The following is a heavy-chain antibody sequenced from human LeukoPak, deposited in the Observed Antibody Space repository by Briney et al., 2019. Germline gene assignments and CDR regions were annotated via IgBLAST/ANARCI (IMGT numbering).Heavy chain of an antibody. CDR2: IIPIFGTA. J-gene: IGHJ6*03. D-gene: IGHD2-2*01. V-gene: IGHV1-69*05. Sequence: GASVKVSCKASGGTFSSYAISWVRQAPGQGLEWMGGIIPIFGTANYAEKFQGRVTITTDESTSTAYMELSSLRSEDTAVYYCAREAYCSSTSCYRNSNYDDYYYYYYMDVWGKGTTVTVSS. CDR1: GGTFSSYA. CDR3: AREAYCSSTSCYRNSNYDDYYYYYYMDV.